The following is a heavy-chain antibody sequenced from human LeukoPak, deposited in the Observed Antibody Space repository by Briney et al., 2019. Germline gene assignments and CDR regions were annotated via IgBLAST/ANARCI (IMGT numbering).Heavy chain of an antibody. CDR3: ASGPEYSSSWYSSNYYYYYYMDV. Sequence: GASVKVSCKASGYTFTGYYMHWVRQAPGQGLEWMGWINPNSGGTNYAQKFQGRVTMTRDMSTSTVYMELSSLRSEDTAVYYCASGPEYSSSWYSSNYYYYYYMDVWGKGTTVTVSS. CDR1: GYTFTGYY. V-gene: IGHV1-2*02. CDR2: INPNSGGT. J-gene: IGHJ6*03. D-gene: IGHD6-13*01.